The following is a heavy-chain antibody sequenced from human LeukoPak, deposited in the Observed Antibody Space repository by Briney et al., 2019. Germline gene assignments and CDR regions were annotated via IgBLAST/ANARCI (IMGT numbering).Heavy chain of an antibody. CDR1: GFTFSSYG. Sequence: GGSLRLSCAASGFTFSSYGMHWVRQAPGKGLEWVAFIRYDGNNKYYADSVTGRFTISRDNSENTLYLQMNSLRVEDTAVYFCAKGREKYCTSTSCYQDYWGQGTLVTVSS. CDR2: IRYDGNNK. CDR3: AKGREKYCTSTSCYQDY. V-gene: IGHV3-30*02. D-gene: IGHD2-2*01. J-gene: IGHJ4*02.